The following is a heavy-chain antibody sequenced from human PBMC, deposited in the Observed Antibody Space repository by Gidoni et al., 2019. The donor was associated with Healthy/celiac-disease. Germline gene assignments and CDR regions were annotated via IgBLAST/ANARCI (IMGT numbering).Heavy chain of an antibody. Sequence: QVQLQEAGPGLVKPSQTLSLTCTVSGGPSSSGGYYWSWIRQHPGKGLEWIGYIYYSGSTYYNPSLKSRVTISVDTSKTQFSLKLSSVTAADTAVYYCARVGRSSRLCFRCVDWFDPWGQGTLVTVSS. CDR3: ARVGRSSRLCFRCVDWFDP. CDR1: GGPSSSGGYY. J-gene: IGHJ5*02. V-gene: IGHV4-31*03. D-gene: IGHD3-10*01. CDR2: IYYSGST.